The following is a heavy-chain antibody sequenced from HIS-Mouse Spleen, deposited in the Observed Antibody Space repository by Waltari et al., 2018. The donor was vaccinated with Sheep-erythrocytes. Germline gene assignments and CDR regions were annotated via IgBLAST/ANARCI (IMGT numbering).Heavy chain of an antibody. CDR1: GFSFDDYA. V-gene: IGHV3-9*01. Sequence: EVQLVESGGGLVQPGRSLRLSCAASGFSFDDYAMHWVRQGPGRGGGWLSGSCWNSGSVGVAASVKGRFTSPRDHAKHSLYLQMNSLRAEDTALYYCAKDISRNIVVVPAAVGDYWGQGTLVTVSS. D-gene: IGHD2-2*01. CDR3: AKDISRNIVVVPAAVGDY. J-gene: IGHJ4*02. CDR2: SCWNSGSV.